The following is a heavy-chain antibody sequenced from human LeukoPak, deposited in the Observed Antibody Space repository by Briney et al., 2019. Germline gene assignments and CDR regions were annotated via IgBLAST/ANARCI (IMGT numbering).Heavy chain of an antibody. V-gene: IGHV3-7*01. CDR3: ARDIGSGTEDY. J-gene: IGHJ4*02. CDR1: GFTFGNYW. Sequence: PGGSLRLSCVASGFTFGNYWMSWVRQAPGKGLEWVANIKQDGSEKYYVDSVKGRFTISRDNAKNSLYLQMNSLRAEDTAVYYCARDIGSGTEDYWGQGSLVTVSS. CDR2: IKQDGSEK. D-gene: IGHD6-13*01.